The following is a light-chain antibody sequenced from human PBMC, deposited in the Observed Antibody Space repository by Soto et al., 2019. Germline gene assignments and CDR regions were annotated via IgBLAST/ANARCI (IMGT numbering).Light chain of an antibody. CDR3: SSYAGSSNV. Sequence: QSSLTQPPSASRSPGQSFAISFTGTISDVGGYNYVSWYQQNPGKAPKLMIYEVNNRPSGVPDRFSCSKSGNTASLTVSCLQAEDEADYYCSSYAGSSNVFGTRTKVTVL. J-gene: IGLJ1*01. CDR1: ISDVGGYNY. CDR2: EVN. V-gene: IGLV2-8*01.